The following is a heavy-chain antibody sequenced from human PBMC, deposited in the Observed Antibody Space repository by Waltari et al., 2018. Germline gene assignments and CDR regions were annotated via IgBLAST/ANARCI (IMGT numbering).Heavy chain of an antibody. CDR3: ARAPLYRAAETSYYYYYYYMDV. Sequence: QVQLQESGPGLVKPSETLSLTCTVSGYSISSGYYWGWIRQPPGKGLEWIGSIYHSGRTYYNPSLKSRVTISVDTSKNQFSLKLSSVTAADTAVYYCARAPLYRAAETSYYYYYYYMDVWGKGTTVTISS. J-gene: IGHJ6*03. D-gene: IGHD6-13*01. CDR1: GYSISSGYY. V-gene: IGHV4-38-2*02. CDR2: IYHSGRT.